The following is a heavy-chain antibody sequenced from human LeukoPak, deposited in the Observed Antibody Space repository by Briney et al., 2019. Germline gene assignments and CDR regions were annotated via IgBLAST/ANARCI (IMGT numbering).Heavy chain of an antibody. CDR3: ARDFSSGGNSYYYYYYMDV. CDR2: INPNSGGT. CDR1: RYTFTGYY. J-gene: IGHJ6*03. V-gene: IGHV1-2*02. Sequence: GASVKVSCKASRYTFTGYYMHWVRQAPGQGLEWMGWINPNSGGTNYAQKFQGRVTMTRDTSISTAYMELSRLRSDDTAVYYCARDFSSGGNSYYYYYYMDVWGKGTTVTVSS. D-gene: IGHD4-23*01.